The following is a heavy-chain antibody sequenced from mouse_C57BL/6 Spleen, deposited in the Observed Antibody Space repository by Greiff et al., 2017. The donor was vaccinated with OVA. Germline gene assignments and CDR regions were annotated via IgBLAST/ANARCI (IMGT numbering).Heavy chain of an antibody. J-gene: IGHJ4*01. D-gene: IGHD1-1*01. CDR1: GYTFTDYY. CDR2: INPNNGGT. V-gene: IGHV1-26*01. Sequence: EVKLMESGPELVKPGASVKISCKASGYTFTDYYMNWVKQSHGKSLEWIGDINPNNGGTSYNQKFKGKATLTVDKSSSTAYMELRSLTSEDSAVYYCAREEFITTVEAMDYWGQGTSVTVSS. CDR3: AREEFITTVEAMDY.